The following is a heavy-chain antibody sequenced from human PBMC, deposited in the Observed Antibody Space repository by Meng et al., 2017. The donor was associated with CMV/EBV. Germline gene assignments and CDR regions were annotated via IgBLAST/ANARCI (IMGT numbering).Heavy chain of an antibody. J-gene: IGHJ4*02. Sequence: GESLKISCAASGFTFSSYAMSWDRQAPGKGLEWVSAISGSGGSTYYADSVRGRFTISRDNSKNTLYLQMNSLRAEDTAVYYCAKYALVVVPAAIPDYFDYWGQGTLVTVSS. V-gene: IGHV3-23*01. CDR2: ISGSGGST. D-gene: IGHD2-2*01. CDR1: GFTFSSYA. CDR3: AKYALVVVPAAIPDYFDY.